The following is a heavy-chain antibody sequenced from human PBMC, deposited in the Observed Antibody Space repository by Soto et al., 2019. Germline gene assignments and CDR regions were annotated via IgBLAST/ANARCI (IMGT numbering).Heavy chain of an antibody. CDR2: ISGHNGNT. Sequence: QVRLVQSGTEVKKPGASVKVSCKASGYTFTRFGINWVRQAPGQGLEWMGWISGHNGNTHSAQNFQGRVTVTTDTSPSTVYMEVKSLRADDTAVYYCARAFDAGGQLVGGFDYWGQGTLVTVSS. CDR3: ARAFDAGGQLVGGFDY. D-gene: IGHD6-6*01. CDR1: GYTFTRFG. V-gene: IGHV1-18*01. J-gene: IGHJ4*02.